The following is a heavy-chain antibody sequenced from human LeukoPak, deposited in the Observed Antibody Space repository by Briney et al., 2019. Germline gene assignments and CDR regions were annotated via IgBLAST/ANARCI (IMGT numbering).Heavy chain of an antibody. Sequence: GGSLRLSCAASGFTFSNYNMNWVRQAPGKGLEWVSYISSSSIYYADSVKGRFTISGDNAKNSLFLQMNSLRAEDSAVYYCARGTGSYLADYWGQGTLVTVSS. J-gene: IGHJ4*02. CDR2: ISSSSI. D-gene: IGHD1-26*01. CDR1: GFTFSNYN. CDR3: ARGTGSYLADY. V-gene: IGHV3-48*01.